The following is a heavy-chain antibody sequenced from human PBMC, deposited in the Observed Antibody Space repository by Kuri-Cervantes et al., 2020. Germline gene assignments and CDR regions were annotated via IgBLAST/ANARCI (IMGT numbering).Heavy chain of an antibody. CDR2: IYYSGST. Sequence: SETLSLTCTVSGGSISSSSYYWGWIRQPPGKGLEWIGSIYYSGSTYYNPSLKSRVTISVDTSKNQFSLKLSSVTAADTAVYYCARDYYDSSGHSYWGQGTLVTVSS. D-gene: IGHD3-22*01. CDR3: ARDYYDSSGHSY. CDR1: GGSISSSSYY. J-gene: IGHJ4*02. V-gene: IGHV4-39*07.